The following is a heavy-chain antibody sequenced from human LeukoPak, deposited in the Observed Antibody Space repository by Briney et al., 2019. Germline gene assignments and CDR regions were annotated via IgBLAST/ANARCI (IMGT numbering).Heavy chain of an antibody. CDR1: GGSISSYY. Sequence: SETLSLTCTVSGGSISSYYWSWIRQPAGKGLEWIGRIYTSGSTNYNPSLKSRVTISVDTSKNQFSLKLSSVTAADTAVYYCARDRGDWLSWANWFDPWGQGTLVTVSS. J-gene: IGHJ5*02. CDR2: IYTSGST. V-gene: IGHV4-4*07. CDR3: ARDRGDWLSWANWFDP. D-gene: IGHD3-9*01.